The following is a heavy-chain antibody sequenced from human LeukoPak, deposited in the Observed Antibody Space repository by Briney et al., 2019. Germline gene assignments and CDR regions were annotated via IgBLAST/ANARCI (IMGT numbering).Heavy chain of an antibody. CDR1: GFTFSSYG. J-gene: IGHJ4*02. Sequence: GGSLRLSCAASGFTFSSYGMHWVRQAPGKGLEWVAFIRYDGSNKYYADSVKGRFTISRDNSKNTLYLQMDSLRAEDTAVYYCAKDLKAAAGIFDYWGQGTLVTVSS. CDR2: IRYDGSNK. CDR3: AKDLKAAAGIFDY. V-gene: IGHV3-30*02. D-gene: IGHD6-13*01.